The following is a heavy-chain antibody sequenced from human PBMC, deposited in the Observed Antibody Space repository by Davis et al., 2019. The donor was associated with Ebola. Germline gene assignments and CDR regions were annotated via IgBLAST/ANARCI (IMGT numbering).Heavy chain of an antibody. CDR3: AKDQTYNWNPFDY. CDR2: ISYDGSNK. D-gene: IGHD1-20*01. J-gene: IGHJ4*02. Sequence: PGGSLRLSCAASGFTFSSYGMHWVRQAPGKGLEWVAVISYDGSNKYYADSVKGRFTISRDNSKNTLYLQMNSLRAEDTAVYYCAKDQTYNWNPFDYWGQGTLVTVSS. V-gene: IGHV3-30*18. CDR1: GFTFSSYG.